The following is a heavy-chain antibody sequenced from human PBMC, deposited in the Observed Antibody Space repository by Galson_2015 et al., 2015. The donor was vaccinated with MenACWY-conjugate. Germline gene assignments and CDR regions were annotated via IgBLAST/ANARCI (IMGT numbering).Heavy chain of an antibody. D-gene: IGHD3-10*01. CDR1: GGSISSSFYY. J-gene: IGHJ4*02. V-gene: IGHV4-39*07. Sequence: LTCTVSGGSISSSFYYWGWIRQPPGKGLEWIGGIYYSGSTYYNPSLKSRVTISVDTSKNQFSLKLSSVTAADTAVYYCARDRGENYGSGSFFDYWGQGTLVTVSS. CDR2: IYYSGST. CDR3: ARDRGENYGSGSFFDY.